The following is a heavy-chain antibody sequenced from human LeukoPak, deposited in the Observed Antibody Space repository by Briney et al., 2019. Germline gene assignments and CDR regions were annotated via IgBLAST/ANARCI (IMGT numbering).Heavy chain of an antibody. CDR1: GGSISSYF. V-gene: IGHV4-59*01. D-gene: IGHD3-16*01. Sequence: SETLSLTCTVSGGSISSYFWNWIRQPPGKGLEWIGHIYNSGNTNYNPSLKSRVTISVDTSKNQFSLILSSVTAADTAVYYCARLGFAFDIWGQGTMVTVSS. CDR3: ARLGFAFDI. J-gene: IGHJ3*02. CDR2: IYNSGNT.